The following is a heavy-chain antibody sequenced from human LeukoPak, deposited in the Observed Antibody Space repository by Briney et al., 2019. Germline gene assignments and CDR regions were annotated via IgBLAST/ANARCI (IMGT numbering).Heavy chain of an antibody. CDR1: GGSISSYY. D-gene: IGHD3-10*01. V-gene: IGHV4-4*07. CDR2: IYTSGST. J-gene: IGHJ3*02. Sequence: PSETLSLTCTVSGGSISSYYWSWIRQPAGKGLEWIGRIYTSGSTNYNPSLKSRVTMSVDTSKNQFSPKLSSVTAADTAVYYCARGAMVRGVGHDAFDIWGQGTMVTVSS. CDR3: ARGAMVRGVGHDAFDI.